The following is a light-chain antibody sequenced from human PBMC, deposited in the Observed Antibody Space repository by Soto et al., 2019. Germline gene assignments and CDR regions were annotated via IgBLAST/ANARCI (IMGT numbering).Light chain of an antibody. CDR1: SSDVGSYNL. V-gene: IGLV2-23*02. CDR3: CSYAGSSFYV. Sequence: LTQPASVSGSPGQSITISCTGTSSDVGSYNLVSWYQQHPGKAPELMIYEVSKRPSGVSNRFSGSKSGNTASLTISGLQAEDEADYYCCSYAGSSFYVFGTGTKVTVL. CDR2: EVS. J-gene: IGLJ1*01.